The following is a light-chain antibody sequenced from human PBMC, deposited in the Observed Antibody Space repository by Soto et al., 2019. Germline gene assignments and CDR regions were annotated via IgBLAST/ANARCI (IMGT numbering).Light chain of an antibody. CDR2: GAS. J-gene: IGKJ2*01. Sequence: EIVLTQSPGTLSLSPGERATLSCKASQSVTSRYLAWYQQKPGQAPRLLIYGASSRATGIPDSFSCSGSGTDFSLTISRLEPDDFAVYFCEQYNNSSEYTFGPGTKLEIK. CDR1: QSVTSRY. CDR3: EQYNNSSEYT. V-gene: IGKV3-20*01.